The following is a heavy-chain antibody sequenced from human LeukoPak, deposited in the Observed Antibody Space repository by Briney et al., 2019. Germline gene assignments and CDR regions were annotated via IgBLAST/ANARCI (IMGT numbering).Heavy chain of an antibody. CDR1: GYTFTSYD. CDR2: MNPNSGNT. CDR3: ARGMITGTIFFGY. D-gene: IGHD1-7*01. Sequence: ASVTISFKASGYTFTSYDINWVRQATGQGLEWMGWMNPNSGNTGYAQKFQGRVTMTRNTSISTAYMELSSLRSEDTAVYYCARGMITGTIFFGYWGQGTLVTVSS. J-gene: IGHJ4*02. V-gene: IGHV1-8*01.